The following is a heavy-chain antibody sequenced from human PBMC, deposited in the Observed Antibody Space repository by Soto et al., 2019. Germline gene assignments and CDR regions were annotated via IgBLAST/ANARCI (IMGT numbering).Heavy chain of an antibody. D-gene: IGHD6-13*01. CDR3: ARDFEGQRISWPFDY. CDR2: ISVYNGFT. J-gene: IGHJ4*02. CDR1: GYTFPTYG. Sequence: QVQLVQSGAEVKKPGASVRVYCRASGYTFPTYGIAWVRQAPGQGLEWMGWISVYNGFTHYAQKFRGRVTVTAETATSTFFMALRSPTFDDTAVYYCARDFEGQRISWPFDYSGAVTIVSGSS. V-gene: IGHV1-18*01.